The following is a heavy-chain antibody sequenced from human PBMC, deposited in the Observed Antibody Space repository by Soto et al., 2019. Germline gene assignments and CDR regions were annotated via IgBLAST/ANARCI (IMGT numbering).Heavy chain of an antibody. Sequence: EVQLLESGGGLVQPGGSLRLSCEAYGFTFNNYVRTLVRQTPGKGLDWVSLVTANSGVIYYADSVKGPFTVSRDNSKNTLYLQMNSLRAEDTALYYCARYCAGDCYRGFDTWGQGTLVTVSS. J-gene: IGHJ4*02. CDR2: VTANSGVI. CDR1: GFTFNNYV. D-gene: IGHD2-21*02. CDR3: ARYCAGDCYRGFDT. V-gene: IGHV3-23*01.